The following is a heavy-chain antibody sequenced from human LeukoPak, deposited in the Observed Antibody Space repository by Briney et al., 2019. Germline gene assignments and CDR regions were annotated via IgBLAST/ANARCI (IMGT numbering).Heavy chain of an antibody. J-gene: IGHJ4*02. CDR3: ARDHLVGATLVPTLYYFDY. CDR1: VGTFSSYA. V-gene: IGHV1-69*04. CDR2: IIPILGIA. Sequence: ASVKVSCKASVGTFSSYAISWVRQAPAQGLEWMGRIIPILGIANYAQKFQGRVTITADKSTRTAYMELSSLRSEDTAVYYCARDHLVGATLVPTLYYFDYWGQGTLVTVSS. D-gene: IGHD1-26*01.